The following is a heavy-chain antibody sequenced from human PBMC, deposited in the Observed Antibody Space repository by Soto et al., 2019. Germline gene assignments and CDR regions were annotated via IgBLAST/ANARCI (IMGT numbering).Heavy chain of an antibody. CDR2: IIPIFGTA. V-gene: IGHV1-69*13. J-gene: IGHJ4*02. Sequence: ASVKVSCKASGGTFSSYAISWVRQAPGQGLEWMGGIIPIFGTANYAQKFQGRVTITADESTSTAYMELSSLRSEDTAVYYCARGATPTNRYYFDYWGQGTLVTVSS. CDR1: GGTFSSYA. CDR3: ARGATPTNRYYFDY.